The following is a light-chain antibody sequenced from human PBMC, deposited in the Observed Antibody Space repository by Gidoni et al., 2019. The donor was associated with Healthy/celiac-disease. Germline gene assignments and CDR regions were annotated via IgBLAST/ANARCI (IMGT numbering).Light chain of an antibody. V-gene: IGLV2-14*01. J-gene: IGLJ3*02. CDR3: SSYTSSSTLGV. CDR1: SSDVGVYNY. CDR2: EVS. Sequence: QSALTQPASVSGSPGPSITISCTGTSSDVGVYNYVSWYQQHPGKAPKLMIYEVSNRPSGVSNRFSGSKSGNTASLTISGLQAEDEADYYCSSYTSSSTLGVFGGGTKLTVL.